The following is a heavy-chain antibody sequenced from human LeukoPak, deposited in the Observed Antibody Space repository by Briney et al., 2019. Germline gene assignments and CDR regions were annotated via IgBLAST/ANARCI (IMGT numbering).Heavy chain of an antibody. CDR3: AKGFFGSGSFPHNFDY. D-gene: IGHD3-10*01. CDR2: VMVNGYST. J-gene: IGHJ4*02. CDR1: GFTVSSFA. Sequence: GRSLRLSCAASGFTVSSFAMDWVRHAPGKGLELVAVVMVNGYSTDYAETVKGRSTIYRDNSKTTLSLKMNSLRDVDTAVYYCAKGFFGSGSFPHNFDYWGQGTLVTVSS. V-gene: IGHV3-23*01.